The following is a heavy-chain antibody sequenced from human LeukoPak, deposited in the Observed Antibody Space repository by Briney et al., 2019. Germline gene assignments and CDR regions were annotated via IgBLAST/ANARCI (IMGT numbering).Heavy chain of an antibody. CDR1: GGSISSYN. J-gene: IGHJ4*02. V-gene: IGHV4-4*07. CDR3: ARARSPTVFDY. D-gene: IGHD3-10*01. CDR2: IYTSGST. Sequence: PSGTLSLTCTVSGGSISSYNWSCVWEPPRTGLEWIGRIYTSGSTNYNPSLKSRVTMSVDTSKNQFSLKLSSVTAADTAVYYCARARSPTVFDYWGQGTLVTVSS.